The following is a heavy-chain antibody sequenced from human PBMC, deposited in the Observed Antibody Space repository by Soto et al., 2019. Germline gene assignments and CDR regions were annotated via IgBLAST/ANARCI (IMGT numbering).Heavy chain of an antibody. D-gene: IGHD6-13*01. CDR2: INPNSGCT. CDR1: GSTFTGYY. V-gene: IGHV1-2*04. J-gene: IGHJ4*02. CDR3: ARARHSNSWGGSLGY. Sequence: ASVKVSCKASGSTFTGYYMHWVRQAPGQGLEWMGWINPNSGCTNYAQKFQCWVTMTRDTSISTAYMELSRQRSDDTAVYYCARARHSNSWGGSLGYWGQGTLVTVSS.